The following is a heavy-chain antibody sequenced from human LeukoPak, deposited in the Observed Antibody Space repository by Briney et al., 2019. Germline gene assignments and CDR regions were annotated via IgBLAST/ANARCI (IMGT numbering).Heavy chain of an antibody. CDR2: ISVYNGDT. V-gene: IGHV1-18*01. J-gene: IGHJ4*02. Sequence: GASVKVSCKASGYSFTSYGMSWVRQAPGQGLEWMGWISVYNGDTKYAQTFQGRVTMTTDTSASTAYMELRSLRSDDTAVYYCARAEDWMITFGGVRFGYWGQGTLVTVSS. CDR1: GYSFTSYG. CDR3: ARAEDWMITFGGVRFGY. D-gene: IGHD3-16*01.